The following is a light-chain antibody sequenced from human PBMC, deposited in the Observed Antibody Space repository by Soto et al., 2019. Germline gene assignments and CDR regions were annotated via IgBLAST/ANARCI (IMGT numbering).Light chain of an antibody. CDR3: ISYTSSDTYV. J-gene: IGLJ1*01. CDR2: DVS. Sequence: QSVLTQPASVSGSPGQSITISCTGTSSDVGAYKYVSWYQQHPGKAPKLMIYDVSSRPSGVSNRFSGSKSGNTASLIISGLQAEDEADYYCISYTSSDTYVFVTGTKVTVL. CDR1: SSDVGAYKY. V-gene: IGLV2-14*01.